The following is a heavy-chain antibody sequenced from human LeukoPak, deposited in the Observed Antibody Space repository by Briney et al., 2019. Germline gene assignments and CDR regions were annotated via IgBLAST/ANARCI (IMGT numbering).Heavy chain of an antibody. CDR3: ARGPEWFGESNNWFDP. Sequence: ASVKVSCKASGGTFSSYAISWVRQAPGQGLEWMGWINPSSGGTNYAQKFQGRVTMTRDTSISTAYMELSRLRSDDTAVYYCARGPEWFGESNNWFDPWGQGTLVTVSS. CDR2: INPSSGGT. J-gene: IGHJ5*02. V-gene: IGHV1-2*02. CDR1: GGTFSSYA. D-gene: IGHD3-10*01.